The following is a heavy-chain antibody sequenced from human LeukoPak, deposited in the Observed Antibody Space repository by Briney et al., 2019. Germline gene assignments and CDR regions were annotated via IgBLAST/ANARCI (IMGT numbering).Heavy chain of an antibody. D-gene: IGHD2-2*01. CDR3: TRLPEGCSSTSCYYDY. V-gene: IGHV3-73*01. CDR2: IRSKTNSYAT. CDR1: GLTFSGSA. Sequence: GGSLRLSCAASGLTFSGSAIHWVRQASGKGLEWVGRIRSKTNSYATAYGASVKGRFTISRDDSKNTAYLQLNSLKNEDTAVYYCTRLPEGCSSTSCYYDYWGQGTLVTVSS. J-gene: IGHJ4*02.